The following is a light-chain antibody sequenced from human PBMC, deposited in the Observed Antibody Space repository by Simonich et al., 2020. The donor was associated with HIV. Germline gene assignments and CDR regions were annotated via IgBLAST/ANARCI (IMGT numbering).Light chain of an antibody. Sequence: NFILTQPHSVSESPGKTVIISCTRSSGSIASKYVQWYQQRPGSSPTTVIYEDNQSPSGVPDRFSGSIDSSSNSASLTISGLKTEDEADYYCQSYDSSNHVVFGGGTKLTVL. CDR3: QSYDSSNHVV. CDR1: SGSIASKY. V-gene: IGLV6-57*01. J-gene: IGLJ2*01. CDR2: EDN.